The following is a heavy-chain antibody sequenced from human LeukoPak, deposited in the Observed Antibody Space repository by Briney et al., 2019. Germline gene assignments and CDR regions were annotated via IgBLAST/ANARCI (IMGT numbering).Heavy chain of an antibody. D-gene: IGHD1-26*01. Sequence: GGSLRLSCVASGFTFSSYGMHWVRQAPGKGLEWVAVIWYDGSNKYYADSVKGRFTISRDNSKNTLYLQMNSLRAEDTAVYYCARVRRGSYYLDYWGQGTLVTVSS. V-gene: IGHV3-33*01. CDR3: ARVRRGSYYLDY. CDR2: IWYDGSNK. CDR1: GFTFSSYG. J-gene: IGHJ4*02.